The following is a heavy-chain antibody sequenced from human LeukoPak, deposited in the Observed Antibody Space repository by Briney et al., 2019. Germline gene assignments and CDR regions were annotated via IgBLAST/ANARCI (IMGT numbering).Heavy chain of an antibody. J-gene: IGHJ4*02. V-gene: IGHV3-48*04. Sequence: GGSLRLSCAASGFTFSSYSMNWVRQAPGKGLEWVSYISSSSSTIYYADSVKGRFTISRDNAKNSLYLQMNSLRAEDTAVYYCARDRPLVGANTFDYWGQGTLVTVSS. D-gene: IGHD1-26*01. CDR3: ARDRPLVGANTFDY. CDR1: GFTFSSYS. CDR2: ISSSSSTI.